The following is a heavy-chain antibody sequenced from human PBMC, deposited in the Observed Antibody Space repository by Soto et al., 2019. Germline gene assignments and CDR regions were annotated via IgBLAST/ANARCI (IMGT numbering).Heavy chain of an antibody. CDR2: IIPIFGTA. CDR3: ARVPYYGSRSYSPNYYYGMDV. V-gene: IGHV1-69*01. D-gene: IGHD3-10*01. Sequence: VQLVQSGAEVKKPGTSVKVSCKASGGTFSSYAISWVRQAPGQGLEWMGGIIPIFGTANYAQKFQGRVTITADESTSTAYMELSSLRSEDTAVYYCARVPYYGSRSYSPNYYYGMDVWGQGTTVTVSS. J-gene: IGHJ6*02. CDR1: GGTFSSYA.